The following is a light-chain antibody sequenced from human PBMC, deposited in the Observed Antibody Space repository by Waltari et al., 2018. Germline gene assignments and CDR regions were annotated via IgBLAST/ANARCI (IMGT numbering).Light chain of an antibody. CDR2: SSS. J-gene: IGKJ5*01. CDR1: QTVSNW. Sequence: TQSPSSVSASVGDAVTVTCRASQTVSNWLAWYQQKPGKAPRLLIYSSSILQSGVPSRFSGRGSGTDFSLTISSLQPEDSATYFCQQAHSFPPVTFGQGTRLEIK. V-gene: IGKV1D-12*01. CDR3: QQAHSFPPVT.